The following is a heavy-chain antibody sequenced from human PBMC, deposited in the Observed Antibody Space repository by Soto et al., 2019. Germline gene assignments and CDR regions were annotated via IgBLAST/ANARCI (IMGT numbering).Heavy chain of an antibody. CDR2: IWHDGSNT. CDR3: TRAAIRGELLDY. CDR1: GFPFNNYG. V-gene: IGHV3-33*01. D-gene: IGHD1-26*01. J-gene: IGHJ4*02. Sequence: PGGSLRLSCAASGFPFNNYGMHWVRQAPGKGLEWVALIWHDGSNTAYADSVKGRFTISRDNSKNTLNLQMNSLRVEDTAVYYCTRAAIRGELLDYWGQGTQVTVSS.